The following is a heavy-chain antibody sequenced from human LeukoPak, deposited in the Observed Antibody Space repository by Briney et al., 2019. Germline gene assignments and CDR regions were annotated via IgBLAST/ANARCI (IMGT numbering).Heavy chain of an antibody. D-gene: IGHD6-13*01. J-gene: IGHJ6*02. V-gene: IGHV4-34*01. CDR3: ARGGAAAGYYYYYGMDV. CDR2: INHSGST. Sequence: SETLSLTCAVYGGSFSGYYWSWIRQPPGKGLEWIGEINHSGSTNYNPSLKSRVTISVDTSKNQFSLKLSSVIAADTAVYYCARGGAAAGYYYYYGMDVWGQGTTVTVSS. CDR1: GGSFSGYY.